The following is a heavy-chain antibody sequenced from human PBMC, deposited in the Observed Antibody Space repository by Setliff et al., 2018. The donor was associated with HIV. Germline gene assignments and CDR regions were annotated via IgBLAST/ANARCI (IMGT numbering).Heavy chain of an antibody. D-gene: IGHD3-10*01. V-gene: IGHV4-59*01. Sequence: PSETLSLTCTVSGGSTNNYYLTWIRQPPGKGLEWIGYIYYSGSTYYNPSLKSRVTISVDTSKNQFSLKLSSVTAADTAVYYCARVGVDVVRHYYYYMDVWGKGTTVTVSS. J-gene: IGHJ6*03. CDR3: ARVGVDVVRHYYYYMDV. CDR1: GGSTNNYY. CDR2: IYYSGST.